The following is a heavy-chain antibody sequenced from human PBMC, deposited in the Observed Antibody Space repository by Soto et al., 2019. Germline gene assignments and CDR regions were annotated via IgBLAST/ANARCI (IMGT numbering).Heavy chain of an antibody. Sequence: GGSLRLSCAGSGFTFSSYSMNWVRQAPGKGLEWVSSISSGNTYIYYADSVKGRFTISRDNAKNSLYPQMNSLRAEDTAVYYCARDTEDDANPFDYSGQGILVTVYS. CDR1: GFTFSSYS. D-gene: IGHD2-15*01. V-gene: IGHV3-21*01. CDR3: ARDTEDDANPFDY. J-gene: IGHJ4*02. CDR2: ISSGNTYI.